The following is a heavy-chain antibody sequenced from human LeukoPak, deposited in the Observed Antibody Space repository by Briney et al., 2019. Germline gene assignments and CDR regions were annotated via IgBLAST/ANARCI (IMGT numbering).Heavy chain of an antibody. CDR1: GGSFSGYY. CDR2: INHSGST. V-gene: IGHV4-34*01. J-gene: IGHJ4*02. D-gene: IGHD6-6*01. CDR3: ARGKKTWQLVGPPTLNDY. Sequence: SETLSLTCAVYGGSFSGYYWSWIRQPPGKGLEWIGEINHSGSTNYNSSLKSRVTISVDTSKNQFSLKLSSVTAADTAVYYCARGKKTWQLVGPPTLNDYWGQGTLVTVSS.